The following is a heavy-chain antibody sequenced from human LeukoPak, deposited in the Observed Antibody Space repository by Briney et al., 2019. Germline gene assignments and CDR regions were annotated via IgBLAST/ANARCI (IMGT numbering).Heavy chain of an antibody. V-gene: IGHV1-69*04. J-gene: IGHJ4*02. CDR2: IIPILGIA. CDR1: GGTFSSYA. CDR3: ARGGGYCSGTSCYQFDY. D-gene: IGHD2-2*01. Sequence: SVKVSCKASGGTFSSYAISWVRQAPGQGLEWMGRIIPILGIANYAQKFQGRVTITADKSTSTAYMELSSLRSEDTAVYYCARGGGYCSGTSCYQFDYWGQGTLVTVSS.